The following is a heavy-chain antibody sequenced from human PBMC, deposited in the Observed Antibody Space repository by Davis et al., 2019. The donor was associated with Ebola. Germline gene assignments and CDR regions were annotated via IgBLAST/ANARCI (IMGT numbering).Heavy chain of an antibody. V-gene: IGHV4-59*01. Sequence: PSETLSLTCTVSGGSISSYYWSWIRQPPGKGLEWIGYIYYSGSTNYNPSLKSRVTISVDTSKNQFSLKLSSVTAADTAVYYCARWDYDSGGYYLGNWGQGTLVTVSS. J-gene: IGHJ4*02. CDR3: ARWDYDSGGYYLGN. CDR2: IYYSGST. D-gene: IGHD3-22*01. CDR1: GGSISSYY.